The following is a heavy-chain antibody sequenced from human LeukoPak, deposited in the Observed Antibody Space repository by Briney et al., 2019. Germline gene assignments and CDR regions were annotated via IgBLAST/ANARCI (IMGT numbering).Heavy chain of an antibody. CDR3: ATAPGSYGHYDAFDI. D-gene: IGHD1-26*01. Sequence: GASVKVSCEASGGTFSSYAISWVRQAPGQGLEWMGGIIPIFGTANYAQNFQGRVTVTADESTSTAYMELSSLRSEDTAVYYCATAPGSYGHYDAFDIWGQGTMVTVSS. CDR1: GGTFSSYA. CDR2: IIPIFGTA. V-gene: IGHV1-69*13. J-gene: IGHJ3*02.